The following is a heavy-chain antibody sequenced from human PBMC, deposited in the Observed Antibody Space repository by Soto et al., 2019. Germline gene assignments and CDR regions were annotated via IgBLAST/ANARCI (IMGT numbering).Heavy chain of an antibody. CDR3: ASRPYYDYVWGSKYYFDY. D-gene: IGHD3-16*01. J-gene: IGHJ4*02. Sequence: GASVKVSCKASGGTFSSYAISWVRQAPGQGLGWMGGIIPIFGTANYAQKFQGRVTITADESTSTAYMELSSLRSEDTAVYYCASRPYYDYVWGSKYYFDYWGQGTLVTVSS. V-gene: IGHV1-69*13. CDR1: GGTFSSYA. CDR2: IIPIFGTA.